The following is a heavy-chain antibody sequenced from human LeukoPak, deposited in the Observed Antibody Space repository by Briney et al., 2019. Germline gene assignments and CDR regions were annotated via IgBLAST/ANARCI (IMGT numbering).Heavy chain of an antibody. CDR1: GFSISNYG. Sequence: GGSLRLSCAASGFSISNYGMHWVRQSPGKGPEGVAFISYDGSIKYDGDSEKGRFTISRDNSKNTLYLQMNSLRAEDTAVYYCAKESPSSSWPEYYYYYMDVWGKGTTVTVSS. J-gene: IGHJ6*03. V-gene: IGHV3-30*18. CDR2: ISYDGSIK. D-gene: IGHD6-13*01. CDR3: AKESPSSSWPEYYYYYMDV.